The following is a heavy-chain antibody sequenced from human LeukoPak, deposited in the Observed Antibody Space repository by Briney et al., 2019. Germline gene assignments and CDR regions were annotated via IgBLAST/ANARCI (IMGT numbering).Heavy chain of an antibody. V-gene: IGHV3-11*04. J-gene: IGHJ4*02. D-gene: IGHD2-2*01. CDR3: ARTYCSSTSCPMGY. CDR1: GFTFSDYY. Sequence: PGGSLRLSCAASGFTFSDYYMSWIRQAPGKGLEWVSYISSSGSTIYYADSVKGRFTISRDNAKNSLYLQMNSLRAEDTAVYYCARTYCSSTSCPMGYWGQGTLVTVSS. CDR2: ISSSGSTI.